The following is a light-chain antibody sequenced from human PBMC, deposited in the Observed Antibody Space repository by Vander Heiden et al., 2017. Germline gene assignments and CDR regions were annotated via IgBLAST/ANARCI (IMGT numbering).Light chain of an antibody. CDR1: QSISSY. J-gene: IGKJ4*01. Sequence: DIQMTQSPSSLSASVGDRVTITCRASQSISSYLNWYQQKPGKAPKLLIYAASSLQSGVPSRFSGSGSGTDFTLTISSLQPEDFATYYCQQSDSTVTFGGGTKVEIK. V-gene: IGKV1-39*01. CDR3: QQSDSTVT. CDR2: AAS.